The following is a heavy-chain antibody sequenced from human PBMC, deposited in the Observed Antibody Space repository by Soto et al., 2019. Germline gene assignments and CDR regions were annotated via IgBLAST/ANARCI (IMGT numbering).Heavy chain of an antibody. CDR3: ARDLVAGTSY. Sequence: ESGGGVVQPGRSLRLSCAASGFTFRSYAMHWVRQAPGKGLEWVAVISYDGSNKYYADSVKGRFTISRDNSKNTLYLQMNSLRAEDTAVYYCARDLVAGTSYWGQGTLVTVSS. D-gene: IGHD6-19*01. CDR2: ISYDGSNK. V-gene: IGHV3-30-3*01. J-gene: IGHJ4*02. CDR1: GFTFRSYA.